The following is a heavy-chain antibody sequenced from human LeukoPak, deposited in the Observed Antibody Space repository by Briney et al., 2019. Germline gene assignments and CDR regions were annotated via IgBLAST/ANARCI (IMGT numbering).Heavy chain of an antibody. CDR3: ARDGTYGSGPYYYYYGMDV. D-gene: IGHD3-10*01. V-gene: IGHV4-34*01. Sequence: SETLSLTCAVYGGSFSGYYWSWIRQPPGKGLEWIGEINHSGSTNYNSSLKSRVTISVDTSKNQFSLKLSSVTAADTAVYYCARDGTYGSGPYYYYYGMDVWGQGTTVTVSS. J-gene: IGHJ6*02. CDR1: GGSFSGYY. CDR2: INHSGST.